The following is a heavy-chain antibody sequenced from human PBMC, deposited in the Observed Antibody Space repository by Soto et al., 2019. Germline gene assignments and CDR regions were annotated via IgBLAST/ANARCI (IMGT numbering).Heavy chain of an antibody. J-gene: IGHJ4*02. CDR2: IIPIFGTA. D-gene: IGHD2-15*01. CDR1: GGTFSSYA. Sequence: SVKVSCKASGGTFSSYAISWVRQAPGQGLEWMGGIIPIFGTANYAQKFQGRVTITADESTSTAYMELSSLRSEDTAVYYCARGPPLDSGYDLYCSGGSCYYYFDYWGQGTLVTVSS. CDR3: ARGPPLDSGYDLYCSGGSCYYYFDY. V-gene: IGHV1-69*13.